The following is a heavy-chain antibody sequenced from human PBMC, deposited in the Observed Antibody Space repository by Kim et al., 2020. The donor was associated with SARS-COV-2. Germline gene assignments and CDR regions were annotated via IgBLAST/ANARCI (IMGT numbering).Heavy chain of an antibody. D-gene: IGHD1-7*01. Sequence: ESVKCRFTISRDNSKNSRCLQMDSLRAEDTAVYYCAKEGGVGLELRGFDYWGQGTLVTVSS. J-gene: IGHJ4*02. V-gene: IGHV3-30*02. CDR3: AKEGGVGLELRGFDY.